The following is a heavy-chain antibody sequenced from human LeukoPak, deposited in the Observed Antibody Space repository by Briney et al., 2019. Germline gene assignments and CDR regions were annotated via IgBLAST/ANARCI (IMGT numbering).Heavy chain of an antibody. CDR1: GGSISSYY. CDR3: ASTYYDFWSGYITNAFDI. D-gene: IGHD3-3*01. V-gene: IGHV4-59*01. Sequence: SETLSLTCTVSGGSISSYYWSWIRQPPGKGLEWIGYIYYSGSTNYNPSLKSRVTILVDTSKNQFSLKLSSVTAADTAVYYCASTYYDFWSGYITNAFDIWGQGTMVTVSS. CDR2: IYYSGST. J-gene: IGHJ3*02.